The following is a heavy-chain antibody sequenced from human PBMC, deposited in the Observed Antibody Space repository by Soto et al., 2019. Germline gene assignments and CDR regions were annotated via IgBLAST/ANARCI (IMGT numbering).Heavy chain of an antibody. J-gene: IGHJ5*02. CDR1: GGSFSDYY. Sequence: PSETLSLTCTVYGGSFSDYYWSWIRQPPGKGLEWIGEINHTGSTNFNPSLESRVTISVDTSKNQFSLKLSSVTAADTAVYYWAKVRRHIPLPGGQGTLVPVSS. V-gene: IGHV4-34*01. CDR2: INHTGST. D-gene: IGHD2-2*02. CDR3: AKVRRHIPLP.